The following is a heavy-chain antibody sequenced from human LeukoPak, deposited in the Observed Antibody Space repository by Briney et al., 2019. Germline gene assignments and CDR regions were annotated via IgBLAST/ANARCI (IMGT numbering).Heavy chain of an antibody. V-gene: IGHV3-53*01. Sequence: GGSLRLSCAASGFTVSSNYMSWVRQAPGKGLEWVSVIYSGGSTYYADSVKGRFTISRDNSKNTLYLQLSSLRPDDTAVYYCAKGAPSSSSIFDFWGPGTLVTVSS. CDR3: AKGAPSSSSIFDF. J-gene: IGHJ4*02. CDR2: IYSGGST. CDR1: GFTVSSNY. D-gene: IGHD6-6*01.